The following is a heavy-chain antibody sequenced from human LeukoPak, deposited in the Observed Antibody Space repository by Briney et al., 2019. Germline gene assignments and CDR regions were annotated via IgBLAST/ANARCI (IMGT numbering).Heavy chain of an antibody. D-gene: IGHD1-26*01. CDR1: GFTFSTYA. CDR2: IRYDGINK. V-gene: IGHV3-30*14. J-gene: IGHJ4*02. Sequence: GGSLRLSCAASGFTFSTYAMNWVRQAPGKGLEWVAFIRYDGINKYYGDSVKGRFTISRDNSKNTLYLQLNSLRAEDTAVYYCALLGAPIDYWGQGTLVTVSS. CDR3: ALLGAPIDY.